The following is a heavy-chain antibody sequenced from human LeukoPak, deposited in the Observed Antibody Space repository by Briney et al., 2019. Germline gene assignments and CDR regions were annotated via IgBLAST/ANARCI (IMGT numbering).Heavy chain of an antibody. J-gene: IGHJ3*01. CDR3: AKYANYYDSSGYYRDDAFDL. D-gene: IGHD3-22*01. V-gene: IGHV3-30*02. Sequence: GGSLRLSCAASGFTFSSYGMHWVRQAPGKGLEWVAFIRYDGSNKYYADSVKGRFTISRDNSKNTLYLQMNSLRAEDTAVYYCAKYANYYDSSGYYRDDAFDLWGQGTMVTVSS. CDR1: GFTFSSYG. CDR2: IRYDGSNK.